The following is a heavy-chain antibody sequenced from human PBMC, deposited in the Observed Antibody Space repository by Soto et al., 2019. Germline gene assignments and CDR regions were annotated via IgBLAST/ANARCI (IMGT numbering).Heavy chain of an antibody. D-gene: IGHD3-10*01. V-gene: IGHV1-69*06. Sequence: SVKVSCKASGGTFNNHAISWVRQVPGQGLEWIGGITPIFGTANYAQKIQGRVTIIADRFTTTGYMELRSLTSEDTAVYFCARGEDFDYYYSVDVWGQGTTVTVPS. CDR2: ITPIFGTA. J-gene: IGHJ6*02. CDR1: GGTFNNHA. CDR3: ARGEDFDYYYSVDV.